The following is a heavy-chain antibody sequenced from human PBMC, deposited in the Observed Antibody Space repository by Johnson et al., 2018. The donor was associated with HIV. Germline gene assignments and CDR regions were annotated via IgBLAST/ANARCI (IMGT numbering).Heavy chain of an antibody. D-gene: IGHD2-8*01. CDR3: ARALGLEVCAFDI. J-gene: IGHJ3*02. Sequence: VQLVESGGGVVRPGGSLRLSCAASGFTFDDYGMSWVRQAPGKGLEWVSGLNWNGASTGYADSVKGRFTISRDNAEDSLYLQMDRLRAEDTAVYYCARALGLEVCAFDIWGQGTMVTVSS. CDR2: LNWNGAST. V-gene: IGHV3-20*04. CDR1: GFTFDDYG.